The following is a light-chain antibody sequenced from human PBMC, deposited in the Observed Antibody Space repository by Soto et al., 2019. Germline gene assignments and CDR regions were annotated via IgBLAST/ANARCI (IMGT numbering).Light chain of an antibody. Sequence: DIQLTQSPSFLSASVGDRVTITCRASQGISSYLAWYQQKPGKAPKLLIYAASTLQSGVPSRFSGNGSGTEFTLTISSLQHEDFATYYCQQLNSYPPWTFGQGTKVEI. CDR3: QQLNSYPPWT. CDR2: AAS. CDR1: QGISSY. V-gene: IGKV1-9*01. J-gene: IGKJ1*01.